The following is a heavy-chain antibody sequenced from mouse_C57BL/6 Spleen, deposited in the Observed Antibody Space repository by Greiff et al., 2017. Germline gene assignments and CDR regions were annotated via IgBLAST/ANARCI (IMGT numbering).Heavy chain of an antibody. J-gene: IGHJ2*01. CDR2: IDPSDSET. CDR3: ARRRAYELFDY. D-gene: IGHD2-10*02. V-gene: IGHV1-52*01. Sequence: QVQLKQSGAELVRPGSSVKLSCKASGYTFTSYWMHWVKQRPIQGLEWIGNIDPSDSETHYNQKFKDKATLTVDKSSSTAYMQLSSLTSEDSAVYYCARRRAYELFDYWGQGTTLTVSS. CDR1: GYTFTSYW.